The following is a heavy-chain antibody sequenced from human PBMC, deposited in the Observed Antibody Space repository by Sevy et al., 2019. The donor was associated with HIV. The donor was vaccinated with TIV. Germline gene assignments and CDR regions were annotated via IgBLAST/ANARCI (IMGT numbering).Heavy chain of an antibody. J-gene: IGHJ3*02. V-gene: IGHV3-9*01. CDR3: AKDVRVGAATGDAFDM. D-gene: IGHD2-15*01. Sequence: GGSLRLSCGASGFNFDDYGMHWVRQAPGKGPEWVSGLSWNSGSIGYADSVKGRFTISRDNANNSLSLQMNSLRAEDTALYYCAKDVRVGAATGDAFDMWGQGTMVTVSS. CDR2: LSWNSGSI. CDR1: GFNFDDYG.